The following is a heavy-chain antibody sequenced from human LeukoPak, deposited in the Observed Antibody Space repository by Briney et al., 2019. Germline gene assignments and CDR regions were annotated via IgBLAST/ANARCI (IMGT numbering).Heavy chain of an antibody. V-gene: IGHV1-69*05. D-gene: IGHD3-9*01. J-gene: IGHJ4*02. CDR1: GGTFSSYA. CDR3: ASASDILTGYYFSY. Sequence: ASVKVSCKASGGTFSSYAISWVRQAPGQGLEWMGRIIPIFGTANYAQKFQGRVTITTDESTSTAYMELSSLRSEDTAVYYCASASDILTGYYFSYWGQGTLVTVSS. CDR2: IIPIFGTA.